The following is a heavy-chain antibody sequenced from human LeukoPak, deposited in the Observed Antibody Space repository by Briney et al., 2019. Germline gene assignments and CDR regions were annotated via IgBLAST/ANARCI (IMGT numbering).Heavy chain of an antibody. Sequence: ASVKVSCKASGYTFTGYYMHWVRQAPGQGLEWMGWINPNSGGTNYAQKFQGRVTMTRDTSISTAYMELSRLRSDDTAVYYCARGYYYDSSGYLPAPFDASDIWGQGTMVTVSS. CDR3: ARGYYYDSSGYLPAPFDASDI. J-gene: IGHJ3*02. CDR1: GYTFTGYY. D-gene: IGHD3-22*01. CDR2: INPNSGGT. V-gene: IGHV1-2*02.